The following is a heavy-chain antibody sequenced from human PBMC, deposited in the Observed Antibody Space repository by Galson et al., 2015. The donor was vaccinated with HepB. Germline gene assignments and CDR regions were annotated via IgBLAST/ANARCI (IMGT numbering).Heavy chain of an antibody. D-gene: IGHD3-10*01. J-gene: IGHJ4*02. CDR3: ARDLGGSGRPYYFDY. CDR1: GFTFSDYY. V-gene: IGHV3-11*06. CDR2: ISSSSSYT. Sequence: SLRLSCAASGFTFSDYYMSWLRQAPGKGLEWVSYISSSSSYTNYADSVKGRFTISRDNAKNSLYLQMNSLRAEDTAVYYCARDLGGSGRPYYFDYWGQGTLVTVSS.